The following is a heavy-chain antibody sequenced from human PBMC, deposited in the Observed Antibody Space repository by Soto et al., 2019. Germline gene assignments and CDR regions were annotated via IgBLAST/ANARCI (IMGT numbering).Heavy chain of an antibody. Sequence: GGSLRLSCAASGFTFSSYGMHWVRQAPGKGLEWVAVISYDGSNKYYADSVKGRFTISRDNSKNTLYLQMNSLRAEDTAVYYCAKNYGDYYYYGMDVWGQGTTVTVSS. J-gene: IGHJ6*02. V-gene: IGHV3-30*18. CDR3: AKNYGDYYYYGMDV. CDR1: GFTFSSYG. CDR2: ISYDGSNK. D-gene: IGHD4-17*01.